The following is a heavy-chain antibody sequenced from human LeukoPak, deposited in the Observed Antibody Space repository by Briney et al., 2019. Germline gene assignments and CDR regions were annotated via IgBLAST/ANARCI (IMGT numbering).Heavy chain of an antibody. CDR1: GGSFSGYY. Sequence: PSETLSLTCAVYGGSFSGYYWSWIRQHPGKGLEWIGYIYYSGSTYYNPSLKSRVTISVDTSKNQFSLKLSSVTAADTAVCYCARDCSSTSCPRFDYWGQGTLVTVSS. V-gene: IGHV4-31*11. D-gene: IGHD2-2*01. CDR2: IYYSGST. CDR3: ARDCSSTSCPRFDY. J-gene: IGHJ4*02.